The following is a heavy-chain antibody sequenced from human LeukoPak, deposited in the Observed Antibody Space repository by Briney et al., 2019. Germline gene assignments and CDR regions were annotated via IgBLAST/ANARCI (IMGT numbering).Heavy chain of an antibody. D-gene: IGHD3-10*01. V-gene: IGHV3-74*01. Sequence: GGSLRLSCAASGFSFSVYWMHWVRQAPGKGPVWVSRIKTDGSITDYADSVKGRFTISRDNAKNTLYLQMNSLRAEDTAVYYCARRATHYYGSGSYFYYYYYYMDVWGKGTTVTISS. J-gene: IGHJ6*03. CDR3: ARRATHYYGSGSYFYYYYYYMDV. CDR1: GFSFSVYW. CDR2: IKTDGSIT.